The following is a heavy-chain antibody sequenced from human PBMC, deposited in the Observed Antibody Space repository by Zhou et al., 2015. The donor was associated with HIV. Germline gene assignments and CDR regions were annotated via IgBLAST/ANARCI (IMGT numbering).Heavy chain of an antibody. CDR1: GGTFSNYA. CDR2: IIPMFGTV. CDR3: AERGRGELVRTWRYFDL. J-gene: IGHJ2*01. Sequence: QVLLVQSGAEVKKPGSSVKVSCEASGGTFSNYAVSWVRQAPGQGLEWMGAIIPMFGTVRYAQKFQGRVTLTADRSTNTAYMEMRSLRSEDTAVYYCAERGRGELVRTWRYFDLVGVAPWSVSR. V-gene: IGHV1-69*06. D-gene: IGHD6-6*01.